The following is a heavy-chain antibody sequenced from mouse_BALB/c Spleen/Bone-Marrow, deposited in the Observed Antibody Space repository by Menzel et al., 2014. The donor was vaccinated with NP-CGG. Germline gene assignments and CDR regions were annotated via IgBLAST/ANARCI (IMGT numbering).Heavy chain of an antibody. Sequence: EVQRVESGGGLVQPGDSLILSCAPSGFTFSDFYMEWVRQPPGKRQEWIAASRNKAKHYTTEYSASVKGRFIVSRDTSQSILYLQMNALRAEDTAIYYCARDVGYGNYFVYWGQGTLVTVSA. CDR3: ARDVGYGNYFVY. CDR2: SRNKAKHYTT. D-gene: IGHD2-10*02. J-gene: IGHJ3*01. V-gene: IGHV7-1*02. CDR1: GFTFSDFY.